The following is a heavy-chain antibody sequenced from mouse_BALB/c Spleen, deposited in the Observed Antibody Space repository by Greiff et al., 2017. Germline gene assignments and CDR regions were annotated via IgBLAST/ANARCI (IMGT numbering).Heavy chain of an antibody. CDR3: TDYLFAY. D-gene: IGHD2-13*01. CDR1: GFTFSSYW. CDR2: IRLKSDNYAT. V-gene: IGHV6-6*02. Sequence: VQRVESGGGLVQPGGSMKLSCVASGFTFSSYWMSWVRQSPEKGLEWVAEIRLKSDNYATHYAESVKGKFTISRDDSKSRLYLQMNSLRAEDTGIYYCTDYLFAYWGQGTLVTVSA. J-gene: IGHJ3*01.